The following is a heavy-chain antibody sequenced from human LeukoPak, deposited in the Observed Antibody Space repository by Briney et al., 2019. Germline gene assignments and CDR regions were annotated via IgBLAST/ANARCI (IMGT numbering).Heavy chain of an antibody. CDR2: IRYEGSNK. V-gene: IGHV3-30*02. CDR3: AKGPYYDFWSGYYSPYMDV. J-gene: IGHJ6*03. D-gene: IGHD3-3*01. CDR1: RLNFSRYG. Sequence: PGGSQRLSRTTPRLNFSRYGMHWLRQAPGKGLEWVAFIRYEGSNKYYADSVKGRFTISRDNSKNTLYLQMNSLRAEDTAVYYCAKGPYYDFWSGYYSPYMDVSGKGTTVTASS.